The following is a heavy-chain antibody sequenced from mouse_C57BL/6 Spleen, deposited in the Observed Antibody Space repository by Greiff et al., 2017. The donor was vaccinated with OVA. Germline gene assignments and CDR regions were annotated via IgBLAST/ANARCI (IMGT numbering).Heavy chain of an antibody. V-gene: IGHV1-55*01. CDR2: IYPGSGST. Sequence: QVQLQQPGAELVKPGASVKMSCKASGYTFTSYWITWVKQRPGQGLEWIGDIYPGSGSTNYNEKFKSKATLTVDTSSSTAYMQLSSLTSEDSAVYYCARLCTTVVATGDYFDYWGQGTTLTVSS. J-gene: IGHJ2*01. CDR3: ARLCTTVVATGDYFDY. D-gene: IGHD1-1*01. CDR1: GYTFTSYW.